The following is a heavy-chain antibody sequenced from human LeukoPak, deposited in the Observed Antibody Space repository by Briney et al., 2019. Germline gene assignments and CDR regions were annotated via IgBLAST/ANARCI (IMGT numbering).Heavy chain of an antibody. J-gene: IGHJ3*02. D-gene: IGHD1-1*01. CDR1: GFTFSSYS. V-gene: IGHV3-21*01. CDR2: ISSSSSYI. Sequence: SGGSLRLSCAASGFTFSSYSMNWVRQAPGKGLEWVSSISSSSSYIYYADSVKGRFTISIDNAKNSLYLQMNSLRAEDTAVYYCARYTGPGLAFDIWGQGTMVTVSS. CDR3: ARYTGPGLAFDI.